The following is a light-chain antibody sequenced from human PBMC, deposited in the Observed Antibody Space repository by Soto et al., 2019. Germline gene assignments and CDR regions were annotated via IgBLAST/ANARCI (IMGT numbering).Light chain of an antibody. CDR2: ASS. Sequence: DIVLTQPPCTLSLSPGERATLSCKTSQSSGSNFLAWYQHKPGQAPRLLIYASSNRATGIPDRFTGSASGTDFTLTINRLEPEDFAVYYCQLYGISPHFGQGTRLEIK. V-gene: IGKV3-20*01. J-gene: IGKJ5*01. CDR3: QLYGISPH. CDR1: QSSGSNF.